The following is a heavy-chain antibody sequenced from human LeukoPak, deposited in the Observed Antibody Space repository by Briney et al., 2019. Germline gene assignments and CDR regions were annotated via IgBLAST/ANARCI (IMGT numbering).Heavy chain of an antibody. Sequence: GGSLRLSCAASGFTFSSYAMHWVRKAPGKGLEWVAVISYDGSNKYYADSVKGRFTISRDNSKNTLYLQMNSLRAEDTAVYYCARDLSPQSRSRGSCLRSWGQGTLVTVSS. CDR1: GFTFSSYA. CDR2: ISYDGSNK. CDR3: ARDLSPQSRSRGSCLRS. V-gene: IGHV3-30-3*01. J-gene: IGHJ4*02. D-gene: IGHD2-15*01.